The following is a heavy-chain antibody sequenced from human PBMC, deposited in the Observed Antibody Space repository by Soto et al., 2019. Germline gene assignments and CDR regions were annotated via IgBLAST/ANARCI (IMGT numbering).Heavy chain of an antibody. D-gene: IGHD1-26*01. CDR3: ARVKGELLYFDP. CDR1: GGTFSSYA. V-gene: IGHV1-69*12. J-gene: IGHJ5*02. CDR2: IIPIFGIA. Sequence: QVQLVQSGAEVKKPGYSVKVSCKASGGTFSSYAISWVRQAPGQGLEWMGGIIPIFGIANYAQKFQGRVTITADESTSTAYMELSSLRTEDTAVYYCARVKGELLYFDPWGQGTLVTVSS.